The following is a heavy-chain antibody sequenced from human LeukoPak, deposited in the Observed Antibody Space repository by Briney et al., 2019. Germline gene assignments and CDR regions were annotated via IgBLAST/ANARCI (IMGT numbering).Heavy chain of an antibody. CDR3: ARGPQVSATGHFDY. CDR2: MYSSGST. J-gene: IGHJ4*02. Sequence: SETLSLTCTVSGGSINNYYWSWLRQPAGKGLEYIGRMYSSGSTDYNPSLKSRVTMSVDTSKNQFSPKVSSVTAADTAVYYCARGPQVSATGHFDYWGQGTLVTVSS. V-gene: IGHV4-4*07. CDR1: GGSINNYY. D-gene: IGHD6-13*01.